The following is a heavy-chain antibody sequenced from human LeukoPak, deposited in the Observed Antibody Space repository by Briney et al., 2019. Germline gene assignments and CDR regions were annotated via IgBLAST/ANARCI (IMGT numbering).Heavy chain of an antibody. CDR1: GFTFTTYW. CDR3: AKNRASGWNDGFCFDH. D-gene: IGHD6-19*01. CDR2: VSLDGSSK. Sequence: PGGSLRLSCAASGFTFTTYWMHWVRQVLGKGLEWVALVSLDGSSKFYADSMEGRFTISRDNSKDTLYLQMNSLRVEDTAIYYCAKNRASGWNDGFCFDHWGQGTLVTVSS. V-gene: IGHV3-30*18. J-gene: IGHJ4*02.